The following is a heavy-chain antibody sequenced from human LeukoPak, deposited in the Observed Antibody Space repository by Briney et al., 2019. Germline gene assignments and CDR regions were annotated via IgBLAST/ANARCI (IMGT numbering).Heavy chain of an antibody. V-gene: IGHV3-74*01. CDR1: GFTFSRYW. Sequence: GGSLRLSCAASGFTFSRYWIHWVRQAPGKGLEWVSRINPDGSTTTYADSVKGRFTISRDNAKNTVYLQMDSLRVEDSAVYYCARDVTARPRWFDPWGQGTLVSVSS. J-gene: IGHJ5*02. D-gene: IGHD6-6*01. CDR2: INPDGSTT. CDR3: ARDVTARPRWFDP.